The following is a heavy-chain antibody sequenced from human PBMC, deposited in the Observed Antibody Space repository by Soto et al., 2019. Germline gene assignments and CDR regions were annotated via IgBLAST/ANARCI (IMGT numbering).Heavy chain of an antibody. CDR1: GFTFDDSA. CDR3: AKDVAAAGTEYYNHYYGMDV. D-gene: IGHD6-13*01. CDR2: ISWNSGSI. J-gene: IGHJ6*02. V-gene: IGHV3-9*01. Sequence: GGSPRLSCAASGFTFDDSAIHWVRQAPGKGLEWVSGISWNSGSIGYADSVKGRFTISRDNAKNSLYLQMNSLRAEDTALYYCAKDVAAAGTEYYNHYYGMDVWGQGTTVTVSS.